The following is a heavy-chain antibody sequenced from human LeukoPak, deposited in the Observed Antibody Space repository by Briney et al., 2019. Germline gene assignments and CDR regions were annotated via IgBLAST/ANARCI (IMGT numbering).Heavy chain of an antibody. CDR2: IIPILGVA. CDR1: GGTFSSYA. J-gene: IGHJ6*02. D-gene: IGHD3-10*01. Sequence: GASVKVSCKASGGTFSSYAISWVRQAPGQGLEWMGRIIPILGVANYAQKFQGRVTITADKSTSTAYMELSSLRSEDTAVYYCARVGLLWFGELLSYGMDVWGQGTTVTVSS. V-gene: IGHV1-69*04. CDR3: ARVGLLWFGELLSYGMDV.